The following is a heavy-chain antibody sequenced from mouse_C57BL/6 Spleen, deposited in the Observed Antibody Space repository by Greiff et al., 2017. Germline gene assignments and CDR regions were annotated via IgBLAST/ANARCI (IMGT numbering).Heavy chain of an antibody. CDR2: IYPGDGDT. Sequence: QVQLQQSGPELVKPGASVKISCKASGYAFSSSWMNWVKQRPGKGLEWIGRIYPGDGDTNYNGKFKGKATLTADKSSSTAYMQLSSLTSEDSAVYFCAREGAYDGYPYWYFDVWGTGTTVTVSS. CDR1: GYAFSSSW. D-gene: IGHD2-3*01. V-gene: IGHV1-82*01. CDR3: AREGAYDGYPYWYFDV. J-gene: IGHJ1*03.